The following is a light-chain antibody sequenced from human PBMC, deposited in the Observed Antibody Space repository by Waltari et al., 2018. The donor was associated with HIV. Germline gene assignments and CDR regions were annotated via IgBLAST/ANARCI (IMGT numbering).Light chain of an antibody. Sequence: QSALTQPRSVSGSPGQSVTISCTGTSSDVGGFNFVSWYQQHPGKAPKLMIYDVTKRPSGVPDRFSGSKFDNTAVLTISGLQADDEADYYCCSYAGSYTLVVFGGGTKLTVL. V-gene: IGLV2-11*01. CDR3: CSYAGSYTLVV. CDR2: DVT. J-gene: IGLJ2*01. CDR1: SSDVGGFNF.